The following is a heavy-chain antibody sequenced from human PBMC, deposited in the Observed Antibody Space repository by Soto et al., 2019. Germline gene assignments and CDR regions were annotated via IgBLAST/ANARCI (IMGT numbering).Heavy chain of an antibody. CDR1: GYTFTGYY. Sequence: GASVKVSCKASGYTFTGYYMHWVRQAPGQGLEWMGWINPNSGGTNYAQKFQGWVTMTRDTSISTAYMELSRLRSDDTAVYYCAVERGCSGGSCYPLYYFDYWGQGTLVTVSS. J-gene: IGHJ4*02. V-gene: IGHV1-2*04. D-gene: IGHD2-15*01. CDR2: INPNSGGT. CDR3: AVERGCSGGSCYPLYYFDY.